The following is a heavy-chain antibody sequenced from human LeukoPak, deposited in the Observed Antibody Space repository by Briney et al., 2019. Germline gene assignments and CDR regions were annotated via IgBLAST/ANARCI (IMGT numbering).Heavy chain of an antibody. V-gene: IGHV4-38-2*02. CDR2: IYHSGST. CDR1: GYSISSGYY. D-gene: IGHD6-19*01. Sequence: SETLSLTCTVSGYSISSGYYWGWIRQPPGKGLEWIGSIYHSGSTYYNPSLKSRVTISVDTSKNQFSLKLSSVTVADTAVYYCARPREQWLGNDAFDMWGQGTMVTVSS. J-gene: IGHJ3*02. CDR3: ARPREQWLGNDAFDM.